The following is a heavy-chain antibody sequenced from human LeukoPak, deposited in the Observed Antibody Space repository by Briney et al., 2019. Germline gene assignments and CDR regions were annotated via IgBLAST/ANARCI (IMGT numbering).Heavy chain of an antibody. Sequence: GESLKISCKGSGYSFTSYWIGWVRQMPGKGLEWMGIIYPGDSDTRYSPSFQGQVTISADKSISTAYLQWSSLKASDTAMYYCARLQDKRGWYQHRLARELDYCGQGTLVTVPS. J-gene: IGHJ4*02. CDR3: ARLQDKRGWYQHRLARELDY. V-gene: IGHV5-51*01. CDR1: GYSFTSYW. D-gene: IGHD6-19*01. CDR2: IYPGDSDT.